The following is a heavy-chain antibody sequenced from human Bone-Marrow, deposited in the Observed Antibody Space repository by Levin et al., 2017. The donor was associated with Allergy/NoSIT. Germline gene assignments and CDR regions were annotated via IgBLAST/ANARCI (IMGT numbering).Heavy chain of an antibody. V-gene: IGHV3-48*01. D-gene: IGHD3-10*01. Sequence: GGSLRLSCGGFGFTFSDYSMNWVRQAPGKGLEWVSYIKSNGRTTLYADSVKGRFTISRDNGKNSLYLQMNSLRAEDTAVYYCSRDGRRGYDMDVWGQGTTVTVSS. J-gene: IGHJ6*02. CDR3: SRDGRRGYDMDV. CDR1: GFTFSDYS. CDR2: IKSNGRTT.